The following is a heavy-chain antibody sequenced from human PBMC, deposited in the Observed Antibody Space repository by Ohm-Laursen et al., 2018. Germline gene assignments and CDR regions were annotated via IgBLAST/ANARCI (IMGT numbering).Heavy chain of an antibody. CDR3: ARTGSSGYFDY. Sequence: SETLSLTWAVYGGSFSGYYWSWIRQPPGKGLEWIGEINHSGSTNYNPSLKSRVTISVDTSKNQFSLKLSSVTAADTAVYYCARTGSSGYFDYWGQGTLGTVSS. V-gene: IGHV4-34*01. J-gene: IGHJ4*02. CDR1: GGSFSGYY. D-gene: IGHD6-13*01. CDR2: INHSGST.